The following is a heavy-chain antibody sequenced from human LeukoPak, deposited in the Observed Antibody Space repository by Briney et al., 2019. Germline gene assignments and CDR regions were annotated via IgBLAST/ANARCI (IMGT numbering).Heavy chain of an antibody. J-gene: IGHJ5*02. V-gene: IGHV6-1*01. Sequence: SQTLSLTCAISGDSVSSNSAAWNWIRQSPSRGLEWLGRTYYRSKWYNDYAVSVKSRITINPDTSKNQFSLQRNSVTPEDTAVYYCARDQMGYYDSSGYYLDWFDPWGQGTLVTVSS. CDR3: ARDQMGYYDSSGYYLDWFDP. D-gene: IGHD3-22*01. CDR2: TYYRSKWYN. CDR1: GDSVSSNSAA.